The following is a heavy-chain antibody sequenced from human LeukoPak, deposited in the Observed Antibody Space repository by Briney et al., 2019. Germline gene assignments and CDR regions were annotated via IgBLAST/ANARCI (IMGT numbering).Heavy chain of an antibody. Sequence: ASVKVSCKASGHTFTSYDINWVRQATGQGLEWMGWMNPNSGNTGYAQKFQGRVTMTRNTSISTAYMELSSLRSEDTAVYCCVRGSYACSSTSCYRAWFDPWGQGTLVTVSS. CDR3: VRGSYACSSTSCYRAWFDP. J-gene: IGHJ5*02. D-gene: IGHD2-2*01. CDR1: GHTFTSYD. V-gene: IGHV1-8*01. CDR2: MNPNSGNT.